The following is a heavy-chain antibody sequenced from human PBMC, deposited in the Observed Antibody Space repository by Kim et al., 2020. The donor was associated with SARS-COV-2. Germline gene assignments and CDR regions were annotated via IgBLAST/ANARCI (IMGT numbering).Heavy chain of an antibody. V-gene: IGHV7-4-1*02. Sequence: ASVKVSCKASGYTFTSYAMNWVRQAPGQGLEWMGWINTNTGNPTYAQGFTGRFVFSLDTSVSTAYLQISSLKAEDTAVYYCARDLFGLPAAATYFDYWGQGTLVTVSS. D-gene: IGHD2-2*01. CDR3: ARDLFGLPAAATYFDY. CDR1: GYTFTSYA. J-gene: IGHJ4*02. CDR2: INTNTGNP.